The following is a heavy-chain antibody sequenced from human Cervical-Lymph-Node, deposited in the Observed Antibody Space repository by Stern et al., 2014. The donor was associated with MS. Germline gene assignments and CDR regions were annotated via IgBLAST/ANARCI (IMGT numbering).Heavy chain of an antibody. V-gene: IGHV4-39*01. CDR3: ASDGDLDY. CDR2: IYYSGST. D-gene: IGHD2-21*02. CDR1: GGSISSSSYY. J-gene: IGHJ4*02. Sequence: QLQLQESGPGLVKPSETLSLTCTVSGGSISSSSYYWGWIRQPPGKGLEWIGSIYYSGSTYYNPSHKTRLNISGDASKNQFSRKMSCVPAADTAVYYCASDGDLDYWGQGTLVTVSS.